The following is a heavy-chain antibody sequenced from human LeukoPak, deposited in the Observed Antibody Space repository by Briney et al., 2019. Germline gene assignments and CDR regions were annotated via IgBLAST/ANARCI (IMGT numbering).Heavy chain of an antibody. J-gene: IGHJ5*02. V-gene: IGHV1-69*06. D-gene: IGHD6-13*01. CDR3: ARGRPTTSIAAAGVNWFDP. CDR2: IIPIFGTA. Sequence: SVKVSCKASGGTFSSYAISWVRQAPGQGLEWMGGIIPIFGTANYAQKFQGRVTITADKSTSTAYMELSSLRSEDTAVYYCARGRPTTSIAAAGVNWFDPWGQGTLSPSPQ. CDR1: GGTFSSYA.